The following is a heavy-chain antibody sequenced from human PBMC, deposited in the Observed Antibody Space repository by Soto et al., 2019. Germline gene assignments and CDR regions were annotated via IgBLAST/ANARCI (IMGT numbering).Heavy chain of an antibody. V-gene: IGHV1-69*12. CDR1: GGTFRTYA. D-gene: IGHD6-19*01. CDR3: AKGAVAGTPTSYYYYGMAA. J-gene: IGHJ6*02. Sequence: QVQLLQSGAEVKKPGSSVRVSCEASGGTFRTYAISWVRQAPGQGLEWMGEIIPIFGTINYAQKFQGRLTITADESTATVYMDLRSLRSDDTALYYCAKGAVAGTPTSYYYYGMAAWGQGTTVTVSS. CDR2: IIPIFGTI.